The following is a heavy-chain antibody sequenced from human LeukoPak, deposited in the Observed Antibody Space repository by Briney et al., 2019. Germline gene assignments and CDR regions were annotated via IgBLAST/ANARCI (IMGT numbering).Heavy chain of an antibody. CDR2: IIPIFGTA. J-gene: IGHJ6*02. CDR1: GGTFSSYA. CDR3: ARVDCDFWSGYYHRSHYYYGMDV. Sequence: SVKVSCNASGGTFSSYAISWVRQAPGQGLEWMGGIIPIFGTANYAQKFQGRVTITADESTSTAYMELSSLRSEDTAVYYCARVDCDFWSGYYHRSHYYYGMDVWGQGTPVTVSS. D-gene: IGHD3-3*01. V-gene: IGHV1-69*13.